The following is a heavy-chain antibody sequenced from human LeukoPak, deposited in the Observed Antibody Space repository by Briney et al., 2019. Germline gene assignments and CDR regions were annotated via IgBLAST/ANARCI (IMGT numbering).Heavy chain of an antibody. CDR3: ARGGYDSSGYPYWYFDL. CDR2: IYYSGRT. D-gene: IGHD3-22*01. J-gene: IGHJ2*01. Sequence: PETESLTCTVSGGSISNYYWTWIRQHPGKGLEWIGYIYYSGRTYYNPSLESRVTLSVDTSKNQFSLKLSSVTAADTAVYYCARGGYDSSGYPYWYFDLWGRGTLLTVPS. CDR1: GGSISNYY. V-gene: IGHV4-31*03.